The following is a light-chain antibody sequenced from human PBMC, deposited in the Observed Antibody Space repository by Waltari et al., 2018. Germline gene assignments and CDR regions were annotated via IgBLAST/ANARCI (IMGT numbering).Light chain of an antibody. CDR1: NLGDKY. J-gene: IGLJ2*01. Sequence: SYALTQPPSVSVSPGQTASITCSGDNLGDKYACWYQQKPGQSPVLVIYQDSKRPSGIHERFSGSNSGNTATLTISGTQAMDEADYYCQAWDSSTAPVVFGGGTKLTVL. CDR3: QAWDSSTAPVV. CDR2: QDS. V-gene: IGLV3-1*01.